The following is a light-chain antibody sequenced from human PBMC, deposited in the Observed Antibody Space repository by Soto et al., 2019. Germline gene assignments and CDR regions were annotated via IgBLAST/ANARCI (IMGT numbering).Light chain of an antibody. J-gene: IGLJ1*01. CDR2: AVT. CDR3: SSYTIRTTYV. V-gene: IGLV2-14*01. Sequence: QSALTQPASVSGSPGQSITISCTGTSSDVGRFIYVSWYQQRPGTAPKLIIFAVTDRPSGVSSGFSGSMSSNTASLTISGLQSEEEADYYCSSYTIRTTYVFGTGTKVTVL. CDR1: SSDVGRFIY.